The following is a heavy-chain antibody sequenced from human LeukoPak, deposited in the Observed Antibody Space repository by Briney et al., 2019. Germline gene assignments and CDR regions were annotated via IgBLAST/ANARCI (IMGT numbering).Heavy chain of an antibody. Sequence: SETLSLTCTVSGDSISSGDYYWSWIRQPPGKGLEWIGYIYYSGSTNYNPSLKSRVTISVDTSKNQFSLKLSSVTAADTAVYYCARAPGHSSSWSNYFDYWGQGTLVTVSS. CDR3: ARAPGHSSSWSNYFDY. V-gene: IGHV4-61*08. CDR1: GDSISSGDYY. J-gene: IGHJ4*02. CDR2: IYYSGST. D-gene: IGHD6-13*01.